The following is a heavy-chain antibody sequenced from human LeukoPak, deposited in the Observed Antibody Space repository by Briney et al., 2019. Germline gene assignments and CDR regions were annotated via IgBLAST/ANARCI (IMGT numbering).Heavy chain of an antibody. Sequence: GGSLRLSCAASGFTFSSYWMHWVRQVPGKGLVWVSRINTDGSSTSYADSEKGRFTISRDNAKNTLYLQMNNLRADDTAVYYCAKKGQADDNGKPDWGQGPLVTVSS. CDR3: AKKGQADDNGKPD. J-gene: IGHJ4*02. D-gene: IGHD1-1*01. V-gene: IGHV3-74*01. CDR2: INTDGSST. CDR1: GFTFSSYW.